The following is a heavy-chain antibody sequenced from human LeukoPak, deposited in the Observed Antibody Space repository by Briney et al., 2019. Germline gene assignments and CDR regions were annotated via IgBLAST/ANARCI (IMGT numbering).Heavy chain of an antibody. CDR3: AKEFWSGYSPRYMDV. D-gene: IGHD3-3*01. CDR2: ISGSGAKT. J-gene: IGHJ6*03. CDR1: GFTFSSYA. Sequence: GGSLRLPCAASGFTFSSYAMSWVRQAPGKGLEWVSAISGSGAKTDYADSVKGRFTISRDNSKNTLYLQISSLRAEDTAVYYYAKEFWSGYSPRYMDVWGKGTTVTVSS. V-gene: IGHV3-23*01.